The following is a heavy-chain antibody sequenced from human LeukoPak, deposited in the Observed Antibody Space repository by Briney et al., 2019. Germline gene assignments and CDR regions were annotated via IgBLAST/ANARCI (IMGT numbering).Heavy chain of an antibody. CDR2: INSDGSST. D-gene: IGHD2-2*01. Sequence: GGSLRLSCAASGFTFSSYWMHWVRQAPGKGLVWVSRINSDGSSTSYADSVKGRFTISRDNAKNTLYLQMNSLRAEDTAVYYCARAPYPYYYYYYMDVWGKGTTVTVSS. CDR3: ARAPYPYYYYYYMDV. V-gene: IGHV3-74*01. CDR1: GFTFSSYW. J-gene: IGHJ6*03.